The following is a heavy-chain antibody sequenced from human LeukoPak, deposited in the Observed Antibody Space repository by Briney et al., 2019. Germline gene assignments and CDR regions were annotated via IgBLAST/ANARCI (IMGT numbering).Heavy chain of an antibody. D-gene: IGHD1-26*01. J-gene: IGHJ4*02. CDR3: ARDTRSLIDY. CDR2: ISSNSATT. Sequence: PGGSPRLSCAASGFSFSTNSMNWVRQVPGKGLEWISYISSNSATTYYADSVKGRFTISRDNAKNSLYLHMNSLRADDTAVYYCARDTRSLIDYWGQGTLVTVSS. V-gene: IGHV3-48*01. CDR1: GFSFSTNS.